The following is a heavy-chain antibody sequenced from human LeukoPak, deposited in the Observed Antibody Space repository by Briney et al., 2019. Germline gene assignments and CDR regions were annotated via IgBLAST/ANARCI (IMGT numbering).Heavy chain of an antibody. D-gene: IGHD6-19*01. CDR1: GFTFSNYW. CDR3: YGAVAGDDSDS. CDR2: IKEDGRAK. Sequence: GGSLRLSCLASGFTFSNYWMGWVRQAPGKGLEWVANIKEDGRAKYYVDSVKGRFTISRDNGKNSLYLQMTSLRPEDTAVYYCYGAVAGDDSDSWGQGTLVTVSS. V-gene: IGHV3-7*01. J-gene: IGHJ4*02.